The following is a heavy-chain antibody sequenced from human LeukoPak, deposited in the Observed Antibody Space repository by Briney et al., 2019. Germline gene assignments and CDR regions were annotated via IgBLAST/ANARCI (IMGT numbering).Heavy chain of an antibody. CDR3: AKDQYGDFGLDY. CDR2: IRYDGSNK. V-gene: IGHV3-30*02. Sequence: GGSLRLSCAASGFTFSSYGMHWVRQAPGKGLEWVAFIRYDGSNKYYADSVKGRFTISRDNSKNTLYLQRNSLRAEDTAVYYCAKDQYGDFGLDYWGQGTLVTVSS. D-gene: IGHD4-17*01. J-gene: IGHJ4*02. CDR1: GFTFSSYG.